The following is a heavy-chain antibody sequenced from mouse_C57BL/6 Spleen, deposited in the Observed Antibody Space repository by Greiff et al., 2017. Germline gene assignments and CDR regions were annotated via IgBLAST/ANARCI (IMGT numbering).Heavy chain of an antibody. CDR3: ARRGWDYSWFAY. Sequence: QVQLQQPGAELVKPGASVKLSCKASGYTFTSYWMQWVKQRPGKGLEWIGEIDPSDGYTNYNQKFKGKATLTEDTSSSTAYMQLSSLTSEDSAVYYGARRGWDYSWFAYWGQGTLVTVSA. CDR1: GYTFTSYW. D-gene: IGHD1-1*01. CDR2: IDPSDGYT. J-gene: IGHJ3*01. V-gene: IGHV1-50*01.